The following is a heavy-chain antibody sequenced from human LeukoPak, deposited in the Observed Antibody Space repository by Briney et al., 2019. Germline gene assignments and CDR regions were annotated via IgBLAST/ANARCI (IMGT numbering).Heavy chain of an antibody. CDR1: GATVSSNH. CDR3: VRDAS. V-gene: IGHV3-66*01. CDR2: IFSAGGT. J-gene: IGHJ4*02. Sequence: QTGRSLRLSCAVSGATVSSNHMSWVRQPPGKGLEWVSAIFSAGGTYYADSVKGRFTLSRDISKNTLYLQMNSLRAEDTAVYYCVRDASWGQGTLVTVSS.